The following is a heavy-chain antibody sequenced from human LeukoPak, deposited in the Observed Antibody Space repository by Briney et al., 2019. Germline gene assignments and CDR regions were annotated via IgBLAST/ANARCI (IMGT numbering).Heavy chain of an antibody. CDR2: ISWNSGSI. Sequence: GGSLRLSCAASGFTFDDYAMHWVRQAPGKGLEWVSGISWNSGSIGYADSVKGRFTISRDNAKNPLYLQMNSLRAEDTAVYYCARSHIPIVVVTAVDYWGQGTLVTVSS. V-gene: IGHV3-9*01. D-gene: IGHD2-21*02. CDR1: GFTFDDYA. CDR3: ARSHIPIVVVTAVDY. J-gene: IGHJ4*02.